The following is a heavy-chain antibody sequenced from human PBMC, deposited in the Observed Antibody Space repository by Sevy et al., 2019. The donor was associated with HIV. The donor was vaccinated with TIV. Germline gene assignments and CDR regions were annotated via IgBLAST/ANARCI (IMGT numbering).Heavy chain of an antibody. D-gene: IGHD3-3*01. J-gene: IGHJ4*02. Sequence: GGSLRLSCLASGFTFKNAWMSWVRQTPGKGLEWVGRIKSKTDGGTRDFAAVVKGRFAITRDDSKNTVSLQMDNLRTEDTAIYYCTAGVGTSDFDYWVQGILVTVSS. CDR2: IKSKTDGGTR. V-gene: IGHV3-15*01. CDR1: GFTFKNAW. CDR3: TAGVGTSDFDY.